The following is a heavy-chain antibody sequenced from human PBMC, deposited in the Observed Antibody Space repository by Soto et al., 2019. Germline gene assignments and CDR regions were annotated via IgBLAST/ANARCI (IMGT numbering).Heavy chain of an antibody. CDR3: ATATGSLTWFDP. V-gene: IGHV3-48*02. D-gene: IGHD1-26*01. CDR1: GFTFSSYS. J-gene: IGHJ5*02. Sequence: EVQLVESGGGLVQPGGSLRLSCAASGFTFSSYSMNWVRQAPGKGLEWVSYISSSSSTIYYADSVKGRFTISRDNAKNSLYLQMNSLRDEATAVYYSATATGSLTWFDPWGQGTLVTVSS. CDR2: ISSSSSTI.